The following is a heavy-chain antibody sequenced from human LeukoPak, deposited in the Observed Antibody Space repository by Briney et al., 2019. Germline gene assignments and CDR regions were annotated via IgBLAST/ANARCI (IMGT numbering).Heavy chain of an antibody. CDR3: ARGASSNWFFDY. CDR2: IYPGDSDT. V-gene: IGHV5-51*01. J-gene: IGHJ4*02. Sequence: GESLKISCTGSGYSFINYWIAWVRQMPGKGLEWMGIIYPGDSDTRYSPSFQGQVTLSADKSINTAYLQWSGLKASDTAMYYCARGASSNWFFDYWGQGTLVTVSS. D-gene: IGHD6-13*01. CDR1: GYSFINYW.